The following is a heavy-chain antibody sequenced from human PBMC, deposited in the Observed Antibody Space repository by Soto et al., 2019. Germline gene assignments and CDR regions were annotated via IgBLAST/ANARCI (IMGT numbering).Heavy chain of an antibody. J-gene: IGHJ6*02. V-gene: IGHV3-48*03. D-gene: IGHD3-9*01. CDR1: GFALSNYQ. CDR3: ARDLTGYAVDV. Sequence: GGSLRLSXVASGFALSNYQMDWVRQAPGKGLEWVSYIGNSVNAIYYADSVRGRFTISRDNAKNSLFLQMNGLRAEDTAVYYCARDLTGYAVDVWGQGTTVTVSS. CDR2: IGNSVNAI.